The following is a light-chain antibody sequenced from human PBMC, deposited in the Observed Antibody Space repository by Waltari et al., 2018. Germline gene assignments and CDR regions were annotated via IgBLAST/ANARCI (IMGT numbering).Light chain of an antibody. CDR1: QRVGRS. CDR3: QHNLRLPVT. CDR2: GAS. V-gene: IGKV3-20*01. J-gene: IGKJ1*01. Sequence: EIVLTQSPGTLSLSPGERGTLSCRASQRVGRSLVWYHQKPGQAPRLLIYGASTRATGIPDRFSGSGSGTDFSLTVSRLEPEDFGLYYCQHNLRLPVTFGQGTKVEIK.